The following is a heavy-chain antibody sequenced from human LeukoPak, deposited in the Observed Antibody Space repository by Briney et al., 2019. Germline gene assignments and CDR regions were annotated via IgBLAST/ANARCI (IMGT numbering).Heavy chain of an antibody. J-gene: IGHJ4*02. Sequence: GGSLRLSCAASGFTFSSYSMNWVRQAPGKGLEWVSSISSSSSYIYYADSVKGRFTISRDNAKNSLYLQMNSLRAEDTAVYYCARDWGYDYVWGSYRHDYWGQGTLVTVSS. CDR1: GFTFSSYS. CDR3: ARDWGYDYVWGSYRHDY. CDR2: ISSSSSYI. V-gene: IGHV3-21*01. D-gene: IGHD3-16*02.